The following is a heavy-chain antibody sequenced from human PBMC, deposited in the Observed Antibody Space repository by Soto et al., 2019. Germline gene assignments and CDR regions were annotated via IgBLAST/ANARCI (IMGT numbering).Heavy chain of an antibody. J-gene: IGHJ6*01. Sequence: QVQLVESGGGVVQPGRSLRLSCAASGFTFSNFGIHWVRQAPGKGLEWVAVISYDGSNRYYGDSVKGRFTISRDNSKNTLYLQMKSLRAEDTAVYYCAKDGYRRYDQRGHYYGMDVW. CDR2: ISYDGSNR. V-gene: IGHV3-30*18. CDR1: GFTFSNFG. CDR3: AKDGYRRYDQRGHYYGMDV. D-gene: IGHD5-12*01.